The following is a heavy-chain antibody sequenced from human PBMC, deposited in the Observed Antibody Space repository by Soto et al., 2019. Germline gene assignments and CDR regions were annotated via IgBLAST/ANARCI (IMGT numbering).Heavy chain of an antibody. V-gene: IGHV4-34*01. Sequence: QVQLQQWGAGLLKPSETLSLTCAVYGGSFSGHSWTWIRQSPGKGLEWIGDINHSGRVNYSPSLKSRVTISLDTSKNQFSLTLSAVTAAYTAMYYCSTRAYDTNGYYRFDPWGQATLVTVSS. CDR3: STRAYDTNGYYRFDP. D-gene: IGHD3-22*01. J-gene: IGHJ5*01. CDR1: GGSFSGHS. CDR2: INHSGRV.